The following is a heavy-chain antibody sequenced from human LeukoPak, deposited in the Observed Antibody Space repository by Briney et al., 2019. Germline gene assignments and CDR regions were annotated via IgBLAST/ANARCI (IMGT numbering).Heavy chain of an antibody. CDR2: INPNSGGT. V-gene: IGHV1-2*02. J-gene: IGHJ4*02. Sequence: GASVKVSCKASGYTFTGYYMHWVRQAPGQGLEWMGWINPNSGGTNYVQKFQGRVTMTRDTSISTAYMELSRLRSDDTAVYYCARRAYSSGYYYFDYWGQGALVTVSS. CDR1: GYTFTGYY. D-gene: IGHD3-22*01. CDR3: ARRAYSSGYYYFDY.